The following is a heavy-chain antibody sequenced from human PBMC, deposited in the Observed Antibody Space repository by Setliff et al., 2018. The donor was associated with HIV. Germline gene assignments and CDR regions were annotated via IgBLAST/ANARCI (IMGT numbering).Heavy chain of an antibody. CDR3: AKDPSVTVTTI. CDR2: ISTYNGNT. Sequence: ASVKVSCKASGYTFTAFGMNWLRQAPGQGPEWMGWISTYNGNTNYAQKFQGRVTMTTGTSTSTVYMELRSLRSDDTAVYYCAKDPSVTVTTIWGQGTMVTVSS. CDR1: GYTFTAFG. D-gene: IGHD4-17*01. J-gene: IGHJ3*02. V-gene: IGHV1-18*01.